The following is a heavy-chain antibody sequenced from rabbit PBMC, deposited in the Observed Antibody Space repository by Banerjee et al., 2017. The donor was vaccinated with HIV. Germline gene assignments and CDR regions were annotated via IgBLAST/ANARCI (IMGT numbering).Heavy chain of an antibody. CDR3: ASSRNGGYNL. CDR2: IGTGSTVST. CDR1: GIYFSSYYY. D-gene: IGHD2-1*01. Sequence: EQLEESGGDLVKPEGSLTLTCTASGIYFSSYYYMCWVRQAPGKGLEWIACIGTGSTVSTYYATLAEARFSISKASSTTVTLQTTSLTAEVTATYFGASSRNGGYNLWGPGTLVTVS. V-gene: IGHV1S45*01. J-gene: IGHJ4*01.